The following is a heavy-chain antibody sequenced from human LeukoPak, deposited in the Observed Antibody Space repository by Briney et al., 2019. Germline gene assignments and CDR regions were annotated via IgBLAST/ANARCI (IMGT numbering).Heavy chain of an antibody. D-gene: IGHD3-22*01. Sequence: GGSLRLSCAASGFTFSSYAMSWVRQAPGKGLEWISAISGSGGSTYYADSVKGRFTISRDNSKNTLYLQMNSLRAEDTAVYYCAKDGDYYDSSGYYYVVYMDVWGKGTTVTVSS. V-gene: IGHV3-23*01. J-gene: IGHJ6*03. CDR3: AKDGDYYDSSGYYYVVYMDV. CDR1: GFTFSSYA. CDR2: ISGSGGST.